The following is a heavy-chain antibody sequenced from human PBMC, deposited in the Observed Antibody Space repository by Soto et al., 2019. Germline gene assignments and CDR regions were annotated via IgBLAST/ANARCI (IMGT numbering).Heavy chain of an antibody. Sequence: EVQLLESGGGLVQPGGSLRLSCAASGFTFSSDAMSWVRQAPGKGREWVAGTSGSGATPYYADSVKGRFTISRDNSKNTLYLQMNSLRGEDTAVYYCAGPPPYDYIWGSYRPLDYWGQGTLVTVSS. V-gene: IGHV3-23*01. CDR1: GFTFSSDA. J-gene: IGHJ4*02. D-gene: IGHD3-16*02. CDR3: AGPPPYDYIWGSYRPLDY. CDR2: TSGSGATP.